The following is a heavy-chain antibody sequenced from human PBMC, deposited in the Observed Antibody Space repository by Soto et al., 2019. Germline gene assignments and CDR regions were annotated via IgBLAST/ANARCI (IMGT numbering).Heavy chain of an antibody. D-gene: IGHD2-15*01. V-gene: IGHV3-33*01. J-gene: IGHJ4*02. CDR2: IWYDGSNK. CDR3: ARDRDVVVVAATPHFDY. Sequence: GGSLRLSCAASGFTFSSYGMHWVRQAPGKGLEWVAVIWYDGSNKYYADSVKGRFTISRDNSKNTLYLQMNSLRAEDTAVYYCARDRDVVVVAATPHFDYWGQGTLVTVSS. CDR1: GFTFSSYG.